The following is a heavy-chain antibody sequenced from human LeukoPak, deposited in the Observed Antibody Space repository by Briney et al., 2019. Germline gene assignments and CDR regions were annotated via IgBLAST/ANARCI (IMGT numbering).Heavy chain of an antibody. CDR2: IRYDGGET. J-gene: IGHJ4*02. CDR1: GFTFNRRG. Sequence: PGGSLRLSCAASGFTFNRRGMHWVRQAPGKGLEWVAFIRYDGGETFYADFVKGRFTISRDDSKNTLSLQLNTLRPEDTALYYCARRGYSDSSGYDYWGQGTLVTVSS. D-gene: IGHD3-22*01. CDR3: ARRGYSDSSGYDY. V-gene: IGHV3-30*02.